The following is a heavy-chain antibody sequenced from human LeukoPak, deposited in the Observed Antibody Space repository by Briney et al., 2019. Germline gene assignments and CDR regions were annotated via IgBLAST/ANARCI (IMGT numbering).Heavy chain of an antibody. D-gene: IGHD3-10*01. CDR1: GFTFSKNA. J-gene: IGHJ4*02. CDR2: ISGSGSST. Sequence: GGSLRLSCAVSGFTFSKNAVTWGRQAPGKGLEWVSSISGSGSSTYYADSVKGRFTISRDNAKNSLYLQMNSLRAEDTAVYYCARTPGGSGNFFDYWGQGTLVTVSS. V-gene: IGHV3-23*01. CDR3: ARTPGGSGNFFDY.